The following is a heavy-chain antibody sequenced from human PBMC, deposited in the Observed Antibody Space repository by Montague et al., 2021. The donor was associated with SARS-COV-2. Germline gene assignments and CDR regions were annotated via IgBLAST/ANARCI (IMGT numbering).Heavy chain of an antibody. CDR1: GGSISSYY. CDR3: ARGSGWMGNAFDI. J-gene: IGHJ3*02. CDR2: IYYSGST. D-gene: IGHD6-19*01. V-gene: IGHV4-59*01. Sequence: SETLSLTCTVSGGSISSYYWSWTRQPPGKGLEWIGYIYYSGSTNYNPSLKRRVTISVDTSKNQFSLKLSSVTAADTAVYYCARGSGWMGNAFDIWGQGTMVTVSS.